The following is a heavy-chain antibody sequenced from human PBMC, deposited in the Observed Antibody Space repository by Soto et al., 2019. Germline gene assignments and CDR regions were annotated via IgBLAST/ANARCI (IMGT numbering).Heavy chain of an antibody. Sequence: AVKVSCQASGGTFSRYAISWVRQAPGQGLEGMGGIITIFGTANYAQKLQGRVTITAGESTSTAYMELSSLRSEDTAVYYCAXRVLEAPWPSRYYGMDVWGQGTTVTVSS. V-gene: IGHV1-69*01. J-gene: IGHJ6*01. D-gene: IGHD5-12*01. CDR3: AXRVLEAPWPSRYYGMDV. CDR2: IITIFGTA. CDR1: GGTFSRYA.